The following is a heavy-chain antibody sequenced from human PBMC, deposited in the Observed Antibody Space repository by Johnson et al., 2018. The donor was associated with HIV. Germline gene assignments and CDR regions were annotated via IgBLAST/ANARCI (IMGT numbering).Heavy chain of an antibody. Sequence: QVQLVESGGGVVQPGGSLRLSCAASGFTFSSHGMHWVRQAPGKGLEWVAFIRYDGSNKYYADSVKGRFTISRDNSKNTLYLQMNSLRAEDTAVYYCAKERGYSYGRGAFDIWGQGTMVTVSS. CDR1: GFTFSSHG. CDR3: AKERGYSYGRGAFDI. D-gene: IGHD5-18*01. J-gene: IGHJ3*02. V-gene: IGHV3-30*02. CDR2: IRYDGSNK.